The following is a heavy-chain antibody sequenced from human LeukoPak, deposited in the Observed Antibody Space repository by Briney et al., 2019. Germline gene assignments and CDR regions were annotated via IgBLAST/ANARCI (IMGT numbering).Heavy chain of an antibody. V-gene: IGHV3-74*01. CDR3: ATAGNYRFDY. CDR1: GFTFSTYW. CDR2: MNNDGSTT. J-gene: IGHJ4*02. D-gene: IGHD1-7*01. Sequence: PGGSLRLSCAASGFTFSTYWMHWARQAPGKGLVWVSRMNNDGSTTNYADSVKGRFTISRDNAKNTLYLQMNSLRAEDTAVYYCATAGNYRFDYWGLGTLVTVSS.